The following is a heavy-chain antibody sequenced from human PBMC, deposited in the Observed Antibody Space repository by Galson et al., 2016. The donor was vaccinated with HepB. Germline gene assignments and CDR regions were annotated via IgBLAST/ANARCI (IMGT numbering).Heavy chain of an antibody. CDR3: ATDLDCGVDCYSLS. CDR1: GDSLTEVS. V-gene: IGHV1-24*01. CDR2: FDPEDGER. Sequence: SVKVSCKVSGDSLTEVSMHWVRQAPGKSPEWMGYFDPEDGERTYAQTLEGRVTMTEDTSSDTAYMELNSLTSEDTAVYYCATDLDCGVDCYSLSWGQGTLVTVSS. D-gene: IGHD2-21*01. J-gene: IGHJ5*02.